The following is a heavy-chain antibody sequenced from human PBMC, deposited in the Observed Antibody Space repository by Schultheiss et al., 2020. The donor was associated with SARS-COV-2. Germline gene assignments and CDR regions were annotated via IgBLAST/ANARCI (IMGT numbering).Heavy chain of an antibody. CDR3: ARDRDDFWSGYLVPYNWFDP. J-gene: IGHJ5*02. CDR2: ISSSSSTI. CDR1: GFTFDDYG. Sequence: ESLKISCAASGFTFDDYGMNWVRQAPGKGLEWVSYISSSSSTIYYADSVKGRFTISRDNAKNSLYLQMNSLRAEDTAVYYCARDRDDFWSGYLVPYNWFDPWGQGTLVTVSS. D-gene: IGHD3-3*01. V-gene: IGHV3-48*01.